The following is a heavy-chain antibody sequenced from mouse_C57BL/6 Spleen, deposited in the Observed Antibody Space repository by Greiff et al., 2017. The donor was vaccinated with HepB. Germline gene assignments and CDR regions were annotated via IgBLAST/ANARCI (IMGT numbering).Heavy chain of an antibody. CDR2: IYPRSGNT. J-gene: IGHJ1*03. CDR3: ASSITTVVATRYFDF. Sequence: VQLQQSGAELARPGASVKLSCKASGYTFTSYGISWVKQRTGQGLEWIGEIYPRSGNTYYNEKLKGKATLTADKSSSTAYMELRSLTAEDSAVYFCASSITTVVATRYFDFWGTGTTVTVSS. CDR1: GYTFTSYG. D-gene: IGHD1-1*01. V-gene: IGHV1-81*01.